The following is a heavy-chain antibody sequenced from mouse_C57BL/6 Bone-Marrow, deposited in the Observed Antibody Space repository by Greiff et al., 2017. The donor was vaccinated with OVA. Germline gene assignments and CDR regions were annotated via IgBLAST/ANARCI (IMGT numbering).Heavy chain of an antibody. CDR3: ARDYYGSLDD. Sequence: EVKLMESGGGLVKPGGSLKLSCAASGFTFSSYAMSWVRQTPEQRLEWVATISDGGSYTYYPDNVKGRFTISRDNAKNNLYLQMSHLKSEDTAMYYCARDYYGSLDDWGQGTTLTVSS. CDR1: GFTFSSYA. CDR2: ISDGGSYT. V-gene: IGHV5-4*01. J-gene: IGHJ2*01. D-gene: IGHD1-1*01.